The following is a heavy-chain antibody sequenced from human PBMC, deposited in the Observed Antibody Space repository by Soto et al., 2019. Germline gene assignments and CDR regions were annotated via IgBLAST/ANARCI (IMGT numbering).Heavy chain of an antibody. CDR3: AREAGPDRWFDP. V-gene: IGHV4-4*07. CDR2: ISTSGTT. J-gene: IGHJ5*02. Sequence: SETLSLTCTVSGASISSYFWTWIRQPAGKGLDWIGRISTSGTTNYNPSLKSRVTMSVDTSKDHFSLNLTSVTAADTAVYYCAREAGPDRWFDPWGQGTLVTAPQ. D-gene: IGHD6-19*01. CDR1: GASISSYF.